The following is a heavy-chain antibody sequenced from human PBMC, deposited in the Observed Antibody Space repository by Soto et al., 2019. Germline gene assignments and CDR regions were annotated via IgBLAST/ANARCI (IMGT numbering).Heavy chain of an antibody. CDR3: TTDVYNDISGFDPQTFEH. J-gene: IGHJ4*02. CDR1: GFSFSHTW. V-gene: IGHV3-15*07. Sequence: EVQLVESGGSLVKPGESLRLSCATSGFSFSHTWMNWVRQAPGKGLEWVGRIKQKDDGGPPDYAAPVNGRFTISRDGSQNTLYLQMNRLQTEDPAVYYCTTDVYNDISGFDPQTFEHWGPGTLVTVSS. CDR2: IKQKDDGGPP. D-gene: IGHD3-22*01.